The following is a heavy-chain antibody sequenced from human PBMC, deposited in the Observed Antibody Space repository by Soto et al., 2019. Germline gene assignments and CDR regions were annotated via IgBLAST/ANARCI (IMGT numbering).Heavy chain of an antibody. CDR2: IWFDESKK. D-gene: IGHD6-19*01. CDR3: ARGKTDSSRVLYYGMDV. CDR1: GFSFSTYA. V-gene: IGHV3-33*08. Sequence: GGSLRLSCAASGFSFSTYAMHWVRQAPGKGLEWVAGIWFDESKKYFGDSVKGRFTISRDNSKKTLYLQMNSLRVEDTGVYYCARGKTDSSRVLYYGMDVWGQGTTVTVYS. J-gene: IGHJ6*02.